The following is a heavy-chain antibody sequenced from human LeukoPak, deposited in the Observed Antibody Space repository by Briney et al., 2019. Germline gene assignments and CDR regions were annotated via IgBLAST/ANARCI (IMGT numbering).Heavy chain of an antibody. D-gene: IGHD6-13*01. Sequence: GGSLRLSCAASGFTFRSYSMNWVRQAPGKGLEWVSSISSSSSYIYYADSVKGRFTISRDNSKNTLYLQMNSLRAEDTAVYYCGGGAAAGTPPGAFDIWGQGTMVTVSS. CDR1: GFTFRSYS. CDR2: ISSSSSYI. V-gene: IGHV3-21*01. J-gene: IGHJ3*02. CDR3: GGGAAAGTPPGAFDI.